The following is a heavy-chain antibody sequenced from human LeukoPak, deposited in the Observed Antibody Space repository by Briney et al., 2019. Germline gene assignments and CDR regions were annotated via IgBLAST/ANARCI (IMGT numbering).Heavy chain of an antibody. D-gene: IGHD3-10*01. CDR2: ISSSSTTI. V-gene: IGHV3-48*01. CDR3: ARVVPPTDYGSGSYFWDPYYFDY. CDR1: GFTFSSYS. Sequence: GGSLRLSCAASGFTFSSYSMNWVRQAPGKGLEWVSYISSSSTTIYYADSVKGRFTISRDNSKNTLYLQMNSLRAEDTAVYYCARVVPPTDYGSGSYFWDPYYFDYWGQGTLVTVSS. J-gene: IGHJ4*02.